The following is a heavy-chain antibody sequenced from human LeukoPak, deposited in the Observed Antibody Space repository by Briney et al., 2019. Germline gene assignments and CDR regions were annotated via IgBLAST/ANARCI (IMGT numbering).Heavy chain of an antibody. CDR2: INPNSGGT. V-gene: IGHV1-2*02. CDR1: GYTFTGYY. J-gene: IGHJ4*02. CDR3: APRGGYEDSKFDY. D-gene: IGHD5-12*01. Sequence: EASVKVSCKASGYTFTGYYMHWVRQAPGQGLEWMGWINPNSGGTNYAQKFQGRVTMTRDTSISTAYMELSRLTSDDTAVYYCAPRGGYEDSKFDYWGQGTLVTVSS.